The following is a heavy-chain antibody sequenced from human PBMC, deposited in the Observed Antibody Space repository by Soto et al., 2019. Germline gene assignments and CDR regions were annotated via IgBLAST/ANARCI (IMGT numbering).Heavy chain of an antibody. CDR1: GFTLTAYA. V-gene: IGHV3-23*01. J-gene: IGHJ5*02. D-gene: IGHD2-21*01. Sequence: EVQLLESGGGLVQPGGSLRLSCTASGFTLTAYAINWVRRAPGKGLESVSATTGGAGLTHYADSVKGRFSVTSDTPGNSLYLQLSSLRPEDTAIYYCARVDRGSVARPTRLDPWGQGTLVTVSS. CDR3: ARVDRGSVARPTRLDP. CDR2: TTGGAGLT.